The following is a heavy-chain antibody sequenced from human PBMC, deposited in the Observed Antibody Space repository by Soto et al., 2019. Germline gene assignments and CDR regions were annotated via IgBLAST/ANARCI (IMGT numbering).Heavy chain of an antibody. CDR3: VKDSSPGGYFDS. D-gene: IGHD2-15*01. V-gene: IGHV1-8*01. Sequence: ASVKVSCKASGYTFTSYDINWVRQATGQGLEWMGWMNPNSGNTGYAQKFQGRVTMTRNTSISTAYMELSSLRSDDTAVYYCVKDSSPGGYFDSWGQGTLVTVSS. CDR1: GYTFTSYD. J-gene: IGHJ4*02. CDR2: MNPNSGNT.